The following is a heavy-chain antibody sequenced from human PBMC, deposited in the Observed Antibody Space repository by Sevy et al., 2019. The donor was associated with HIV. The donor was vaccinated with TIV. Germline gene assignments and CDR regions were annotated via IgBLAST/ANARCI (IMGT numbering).Heavy chain of an antibody. D-gene: IGHD1-1*01. CDR1: GYTFTGYY. CDR3: AKSAPGTGASDFDY. V-gene: IGHV1-2*02. CDR2: MSPDSGGT. J-gene: IGHJ4*02. Sequence: ASVKVSCKTSGYTFTGYYIHWVRHAPGQGLEWMGWMSPDSGGTGYAQKFQGRVTMTRDTSINTAYLELSRLTSGDTAVYFCAKSAPGTGASDFDYWGQGTLVTVSS.